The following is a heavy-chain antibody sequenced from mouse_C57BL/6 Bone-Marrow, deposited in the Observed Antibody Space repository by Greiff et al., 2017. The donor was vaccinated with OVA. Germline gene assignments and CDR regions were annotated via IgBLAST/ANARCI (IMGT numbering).Heavy chain of an antibody. D-gene: IGHD1-1*01. CDR1: GFNIKDYY. CDR3: TTSIYYGSRDYFDY. CDR2: IDPEDGDT. J-gene: IGHJ2*01. V-gene: IGHV14-1*01. Sequence: EVQLKQSGAELVRPGASVKLSCTASGFNIKDYYMHWVKQRPEQGLEWIGRIDPEDGDTEYAPKFQGKATMTADTSSNTAYLQLSSLTSEDTAVYYCTTSIYYGSRDYFDYWGQGTTLTVSS.